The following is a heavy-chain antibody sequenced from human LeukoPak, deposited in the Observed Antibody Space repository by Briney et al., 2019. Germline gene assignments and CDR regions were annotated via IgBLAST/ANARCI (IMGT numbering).Heavy chain of an antibody. CDR3: ARRGSYGPFDY. CDR2: IYYSGST. CDR1: GGSISSGDFP. V-gene: IGHV4-30-2*03. J-gene: IGHJ4*02. D-gene: IGHD5-18*01. Sequence: PSQTLSLTCAVSGGSISSGDFPWSWIRQPPGKGLEWIGSIYYSGSTYYNPSLKSRVTISVDTSKNQFSLKLSPVTAADTAVYYCARRGSYGPFDYWGQGTLVTVSS.